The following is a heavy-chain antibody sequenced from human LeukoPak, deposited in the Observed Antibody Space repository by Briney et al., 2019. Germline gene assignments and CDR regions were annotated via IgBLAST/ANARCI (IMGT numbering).Heavy chain of an antibody. D-gene: IGHD3-22*01. Sequence: SVKVSCKASGGTFSSYAISWVRQAPGQGLEWMGGIIPIFGTANYAQKFQGRVTITADESTSTAYMELSSLRSEDTAVYYCARADLDYYYDSSGPIDSWGQGTLVTVSS. V-gene: IGHV1-69*13. J-gene: IGHJ4*02. CDR1: GGTFSSYA. CDR2: IIPIFGTA. CDR3: ARADLDYYYDSSGPIDS.